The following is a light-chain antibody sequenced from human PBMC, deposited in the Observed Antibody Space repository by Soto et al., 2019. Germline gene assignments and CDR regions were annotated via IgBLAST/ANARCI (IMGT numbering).Light chain of an antibody. J-gene: IGLJ1*01. CDR3: AAWDVSLKGV. CDR2: SNN. CDR1: SSNIGSNT. Sequence: QSVLTQPPSASGAPGQRVTISCSGSSSNIGSNTVNWYQQLPGTAPKLLIYSNNQRPSGVPDRFSGSKSGTSASLAISGLQSEDEADYYCAAWDVSLKGVFGTGIKVTVL. V-gene: IGLV1-44*01.